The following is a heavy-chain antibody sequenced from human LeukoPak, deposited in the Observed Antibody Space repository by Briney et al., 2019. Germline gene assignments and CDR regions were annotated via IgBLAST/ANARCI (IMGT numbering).Heavy chain of an antibody. Sequence: GGSLRLSCAASGFAFSNYGMHWVRQAPGKGLEWVAVIWYDGSNKYYADSVKGRFTISRDNSKNTLYLQMNSLRAEDTAVYYCARFGAVAYYGMDVWGQGTTVTVSS. J-gene: IGHJ6*02. CDR3: ARFGAVAYYGMDV. V-gene: IGHV3-33*01. CDR2: IWYDGSNK. D-gene: IGHD6-19*01. CDR1: GFAFSNYG.